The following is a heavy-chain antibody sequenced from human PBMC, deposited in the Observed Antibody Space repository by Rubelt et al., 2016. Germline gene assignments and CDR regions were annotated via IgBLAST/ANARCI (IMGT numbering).Heavy chain of an antibody. J-gene: IGHJ4*02. D-gene: IGHD1-26*01. CDR1: GGTFSSYA. V-gene: IGHV1-69*01. Sequence: QVQLVQSGAEVKKPGSSVKVSCKASGGTFSSYAISWVRQAPGQGLEWMGGIIPIFGTANYARWFQGRVTITADESTSTAYMELSSLRSEDTAGYDCARGRGGSRPEGFDYWGQGTLVTVSS. CDR3: ARGRGGSRPEGFDY. CDR2: IIPIFGTA.